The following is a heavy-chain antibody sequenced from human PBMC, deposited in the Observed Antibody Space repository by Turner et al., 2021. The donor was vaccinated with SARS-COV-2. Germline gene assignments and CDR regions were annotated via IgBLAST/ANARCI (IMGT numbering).Heavy chain of an antibody. CDR3: AKSGGMYCSGGSCYSSYFDY. CDR2: ISYDGNNK. V-gene: IGHV3-30*18. Sequence: QVQLVESGGGVVQPGRSLRLSCAASGFTFRSYGMHWVRQAPGKGLEWVAVISYDGNNKYYADSVKGRFTISRDNSKNTLFLQMNSLRAEDTAVYYCAKSGGMYCSGGSCYSSYFDYWGQGTLVTVSS. J-gene: IGHJ4*02. CDR1: GFTFRSYG. D-gene: IGHD2-15*01.